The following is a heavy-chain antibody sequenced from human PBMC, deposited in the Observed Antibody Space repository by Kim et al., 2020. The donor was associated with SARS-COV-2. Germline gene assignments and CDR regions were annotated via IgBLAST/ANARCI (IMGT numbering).Heavy chain of an antibody. CDR2: LYAGGNI. J-gene: IGHJ5*02. CDR3: ARDGRAPSIHNWFGL. CDR1: GFTVSSNY. Sequence: GGSLRLSCVASGFTVSSNYMSWVRQAPGKGLEWLSALYAGGNIFYAASAMGRFTTSRDNSTNTAFLQMNNLISADTAVHYCARDGRAPSIHNWFGLWGPG. D-gene: IGHD6-6*01. V-gene: IGHV3-66*01.